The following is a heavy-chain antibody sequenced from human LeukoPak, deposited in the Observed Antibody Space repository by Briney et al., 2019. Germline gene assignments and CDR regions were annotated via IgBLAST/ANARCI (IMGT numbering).Heavy chain of an antibody. V-gene: IGHV4-59*01. CDR1: DDSITMYY. D-gene: IGHD6-13*01. CDR3: ARLTSSWYQDWYFDL. CDR2: VDHTGST. Sequence: SETLSLTCSVSDDSITMYYWTWIRQPPGKGLEWIGYVDHTGSTNFNPSLNGRVSISRDTTKNLFSLRLRSVTAADTAVYYCARLTSSWYQDWYFDLWGRGTLVTVSS. J-gene: IGHJ2*01.